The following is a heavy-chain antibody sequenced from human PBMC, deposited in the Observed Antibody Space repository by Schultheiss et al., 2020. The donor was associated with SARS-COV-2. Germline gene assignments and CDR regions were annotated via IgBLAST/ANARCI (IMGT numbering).Heavy chain of an antibody. Sequence: SETLSLTCTVSGCSISSYYWSWIRQPAGKGLEWIGRIYTSGSTKYNPSLKSRVTMSIETYKKQFSLRLSSVTAADTAVYYCARDIIGYCSGGSCLDAFDVWGQGTMVTVSS. J-gene: IGHJ3*01. D-gene: IGHD2-15*01. V-gene: IGHV4-4*07. CDR1: GCSISSYY. CDR3: ARDIIGYCSGGSCLDAFDV. CDR2: IYTSGST.